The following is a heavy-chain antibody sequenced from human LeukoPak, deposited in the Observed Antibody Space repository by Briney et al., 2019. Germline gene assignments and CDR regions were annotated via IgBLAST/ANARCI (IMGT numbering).Heavy chain of an antibody. D-gene: IGHD1-26*01. CDR1: GVSVSSSNR. J-gene: IGHJ6*04. CDR3: ARLVRLGGYHVPRGHMDL. V-gene: IGHV4-4*02. CDR2: IYHGGST. Sequence: ESLSLACGVSGVSVSSSNRGGWVRQPPGRGRGWLGGIYHGGSTNYTPSCKGRVTISVDKSKHQLSLNLSSVTAADTALYYCARLVRLGGYHVPRGHMDLWGKGPTVPIST.